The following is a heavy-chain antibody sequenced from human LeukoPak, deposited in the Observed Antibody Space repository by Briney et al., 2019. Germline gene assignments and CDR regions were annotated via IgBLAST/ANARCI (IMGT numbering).Heavy chain of an antibody. V-gene: IGHV1-46*01. CDR1: GYTFTSYY. Sequence: ASVKVSCKASGYTFTSYYMHWVRQAPGRGLEWMGIINLSGGSTTHAQKFQGRVTMTRDMSTSTVYMELSSLRSEDTAVYYCARVGGGRAGYYFDYWGQGTLVTVSS. CDR3: ARVGGGRAGYYFDY. D-gene: IGHD2-15*01. J-gene: IGHJ4*02. CDR2: INLSGGST.